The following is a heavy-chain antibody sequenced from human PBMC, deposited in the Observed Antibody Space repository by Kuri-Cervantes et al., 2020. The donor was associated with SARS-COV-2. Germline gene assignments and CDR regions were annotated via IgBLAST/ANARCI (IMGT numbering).Heavy chain of an antibody. Sequence: GGSLRLSCAASGFTFSSYGMHWVRQAPGKGLEWVAVIWYDGSNKYYADSVKGRFTISRDNSKNTLYLQMNSLRAEDTAVYYCAKMYCTNGVRYNGMDVWGQGTTVTVSS. CDR2: IWYDGSNK. V-gene: IGHV3-30*02. CDR3: AKMYCTNGVRYNGMDV. D-gene: IGHD2-8*01. J-gene: IGHJ6*02. CDR1: GFTFSSYG.